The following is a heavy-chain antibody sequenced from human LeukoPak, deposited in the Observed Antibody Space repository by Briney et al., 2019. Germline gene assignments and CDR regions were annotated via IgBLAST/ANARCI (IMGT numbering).Heavy chain of an antibody. Sequence: SETLSLTCTVSGGSISSYYWSWIRQPPGKGLEWIGYIYYSGSTNYNPSLKSRVTMSVDTSKNQFSLKLSSVTAADTAVYYCARASHDYGDYSHFDYWGQGTLVTVSS. CDR2: IYYSGST. CDR3: ARASHDYGDYSHFDY. V-gene: IGHV4-59*12. CDR1: GGSISSYY. J-gene: IGHJ4*02. D-gene: IGHD4-17*01.